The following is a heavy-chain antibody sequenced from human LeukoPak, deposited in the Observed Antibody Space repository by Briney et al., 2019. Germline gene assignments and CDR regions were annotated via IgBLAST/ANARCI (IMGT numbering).Heavy chain of an antibody. D-gene: IGHD1-26*01. CDR3: ARVYSGSHTRFDY. V-gene: IGHV3-48*03. Sequence: PGGSLRLFCAASGFTFSSYEMNWVRQAPGKGLEWVSYISSSGSTIYYADSVKGRFTISRDNAKNSLYLQMNSLRAEDTAVYYCARVYSGSHTRFDYWGQGTLVTVSS. CDR2: ISSSGSTI. CDR1: GFTFSSYE. J-gene: IGHJ4*02.